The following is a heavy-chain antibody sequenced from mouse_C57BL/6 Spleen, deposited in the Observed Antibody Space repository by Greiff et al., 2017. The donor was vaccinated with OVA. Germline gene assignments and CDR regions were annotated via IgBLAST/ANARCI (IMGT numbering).Heavy chain of an antibody. J-gene: IGHJ3*01. D-gene: IGHD1-1*01. Sequence: QVQLKQPGAELVKPGASVKLSCKASGYTFTSYWMQWVKQRPGQGLEWIGEIDPSDSYTNYNQKFKGKATLTVDTSSSTAYLQLSSLTSEDSAVYYCARGRAIYYARFAYWGQGTLVTVSA. CDR2: IDPSDSYT. CDR3: ARGRAIYYARFAY. CDR1: GYTFTSYW. V-gene: IGHV1-50*01.